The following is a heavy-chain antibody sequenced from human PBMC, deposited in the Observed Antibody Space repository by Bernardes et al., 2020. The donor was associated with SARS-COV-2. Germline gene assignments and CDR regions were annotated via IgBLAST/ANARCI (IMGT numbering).Heavy chain of an antibody. CDR3: ARDYSSSWSTFDY. J-gene: IGHJ4*02. CDR2: INPNSGGT. V-gene: IGHV1-2*02. CDR1: GYTFTGYY. D-gene: IGHD6-13*01. Sequence: ASVKVSCKASGYTFTGYYMHWVRQAPGQGLEWMGWINPNSGGTNYAQKFQGRVTMTRDTSISTAHMELSRLRSDDTAVYYCARDYSSSWSTFDYWGQGTLVTVSS.